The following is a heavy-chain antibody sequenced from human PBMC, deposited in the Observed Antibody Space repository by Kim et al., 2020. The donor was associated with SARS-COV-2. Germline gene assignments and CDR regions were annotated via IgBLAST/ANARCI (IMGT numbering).Heavy chain of an antibody. CDR1: GYSFTSYW. CDR3: ARAHSSSWYTDAFDI. J-gene: IGHJ3*02. D-gene: IGHD6-13*01. V-gene: IGHV5-51*01. Sequence: GESLKISCKGSGYSFTSYWIGWVRQMPGKGLEWMGFIYPGDSDTRYSPSFQGQVTISADKSISTAYLQWSSLKASDTAMYYCARAHSSSWYTDAFDIWGQGTMVTVSS. CDR2: IYPGDSDT.